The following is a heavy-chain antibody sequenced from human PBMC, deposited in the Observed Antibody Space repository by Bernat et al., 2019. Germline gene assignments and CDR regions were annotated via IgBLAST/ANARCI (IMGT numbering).Heavy chain of an antibody. CDR3: AREAETRAFDI. J-gene: IGHJ3*02. V-gene: IGHV1-18*01. Sequence: QVQLVQSGAEVKKPGASVKVSCKASGYTFTSYGISWVRQAPGQGLEWMGWISAYNGNTNYAQKLQGRVTMTRDTSISTAYMELSRLRSDDTAVYYCAREAETRAFDIWGQGTMVTVSS. CDR2: ISAYNGNT. D-gene: IGHD1-7*01. CDR1: GYTFTSYG.